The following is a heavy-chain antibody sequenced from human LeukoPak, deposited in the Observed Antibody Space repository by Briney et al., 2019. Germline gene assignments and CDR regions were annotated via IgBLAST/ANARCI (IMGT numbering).Heavy chain of an antibody. CDR3: ARDWYYAFDF. CDR2: IRSKRDGGTT. V-gene: IGHV3-15*07. J-gene: IGHJ3*01. D-gene: IGHD2-21*02. Sequence: NAGGSLRLSCLASGFTFSNTWMNWVRQAPGKGLEWVARIRSKRDGGTTDYAAPVKGRSTISRDDSKNTMYLQMNSLKAEDTAVYYCARDWYYAFDFWGQGTMVTVS. CDR1: GFTFSNTW.